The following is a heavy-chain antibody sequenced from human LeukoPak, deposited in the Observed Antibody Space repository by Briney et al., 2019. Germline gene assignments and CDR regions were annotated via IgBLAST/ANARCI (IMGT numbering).Heavy chain of an antibody. CDR2: ISGSGGST. CDR1: VFTFSSYA. J-gene: IGHJ4*02. CDR3: AKDHCSSTTCYAARCY. Sequence: GGSLRLSCAASVFTFSSYAMSWVRQAPGKGLEWVSAISGSGGSTYYADSVKGRFTISRDNSKNTLYLQMNSLRAEDTAVYYCAKDHCSSTTCYAARCYGGQGTLVTVSS. D-gene: IGHD2-2*01. V-gene: IGHV3-23*01.